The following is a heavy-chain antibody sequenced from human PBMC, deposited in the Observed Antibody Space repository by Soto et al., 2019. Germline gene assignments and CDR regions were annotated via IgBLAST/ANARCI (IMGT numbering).Heavy chain of an antibody. D-gene: IGHD3-10*01. CDR1: GGSVSSGSYY. J-gene: IGHJ5*02. CDR3: ARAYYRARFDP. V-gene: IGHV4-61*01. CDR2: IYYSGST. Sequence: SETLSLTCTVSGGSVSSGSYYWSWIRQPPGKGLEWIGYIYYSGSTNYHPSLKSRVTISVDTSKNQFSLKLSSVTAADTAVYYCARAYYRARFDPWGQGTLVTVPQ.